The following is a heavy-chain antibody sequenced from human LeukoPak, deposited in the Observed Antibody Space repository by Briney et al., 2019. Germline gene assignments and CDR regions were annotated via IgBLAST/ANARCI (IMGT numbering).Heavy chain of an antibody. D-gene: IGHD3-3*02. CDR2: IQYDGAHS. V-gene: IGHV3-30*02. CDR1: GFPFSGYY. Sequence: GGSLTPSCAASGFPFSGYYMHLWRQSPGKGLEWVAFIQYDGAHSYYADSVKGRFTISRDSSENTLYLQMNSLRPEDTAVYYCARAQSSSNSHMDSWGRGTLVTVSS. CDR3: ARAQSSSNSHMDS. J-gene: IGHJ4*02.